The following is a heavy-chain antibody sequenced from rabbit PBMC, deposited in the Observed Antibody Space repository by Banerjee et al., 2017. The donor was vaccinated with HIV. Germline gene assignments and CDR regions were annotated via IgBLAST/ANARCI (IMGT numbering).Heavy chain of an antibody. Sequence: QEQLVESGGGLVKPEGSLKLSCTASGFSFSNKAVMCWVRQAPGKGLEWIACINAVTGKAVYASWAKGRYTFSKTSSTTVTLEMTSLTDADTATYFCARETWGSTGNYGLWGQGTLVTVS. CDR1: GFSFSNKAV. CDR2: INAVTGKA. D-gene: IGHD7-1*01. J-gene: IGHJ3*01. CDR3: ARETWGSTGNYGL. V-gene: IGHV1S45*01.